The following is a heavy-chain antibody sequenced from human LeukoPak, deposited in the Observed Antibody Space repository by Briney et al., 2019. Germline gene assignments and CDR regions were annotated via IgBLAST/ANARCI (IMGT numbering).Heavy chain of an antibody. CDR1: GGTFSSYA. D-gene: IGHD3-16*02. CDR3: ARVGGDYDYVWGNYRLDY. J-gene: IGHJ4*02. Sequence: ASVKVSCKASGGTFSSYAISWVRQAPGQGLEWMGGIIPIFGTANYAQKFQGRVTITADKSTSTAYMELSSLRSEDTAVYYCARVGGDYDYVWGNYRLDYWGQGTLVTVSS. CDR2: IIPIFGTA. V-gene: IGHV1-69*06.